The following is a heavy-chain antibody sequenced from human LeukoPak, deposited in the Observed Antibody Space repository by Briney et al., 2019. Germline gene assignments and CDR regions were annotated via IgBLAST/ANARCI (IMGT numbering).Heavy chain of an antibody. V-gene: IGHV3-9*01. CDR2: ISWNSGSI. Sequence: PSGRSLRLSCAASGFTFDDYAMHWVRQAPGKGLEWVSGISWNSGSIGYADSVKGRFTISRDNAKNSLYLQMNSLRAEDTALYYCAKDLGGSYHAFDIWGQGTMVTVSS. D-gene: IGHD3-16*01. J-gene: IGHJ3*02. CDR1: GFTFDDYA. CDR3: AKDLGGSYHAFDI.